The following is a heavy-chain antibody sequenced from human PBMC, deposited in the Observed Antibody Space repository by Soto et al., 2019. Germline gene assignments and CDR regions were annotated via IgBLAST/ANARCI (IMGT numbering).Heavy chain of an antibody. V-gene: IGHV3-30-3*01. D-gene: IGHD3-22*01. CDR1: VSTFSGYA. CDR2: ISYDGSNK. CDR3: ASGPKVVTTLDY. Sequence: GWSLRLSCASSVSTFSGYAMHWVRQAPGKGLEWVAVISYDGSNKYYADSVKGRFTISRDNSKNTLYLQMNSLRAEDTAVYYCASGPKVVTTLDYWGQGTLVTVSS. J-gene: IGHJ4*02.